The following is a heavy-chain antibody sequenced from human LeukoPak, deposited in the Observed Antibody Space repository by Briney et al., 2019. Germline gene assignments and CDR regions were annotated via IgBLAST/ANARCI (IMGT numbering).Heavy chain of an antibody. CDR2: ISAYNGNT. CDR1: GYTFTSYG. V-gene: IGHV1-18*01. D-gene: IGHD6-19*01. Sequence: GASVKVSCKASGYTFTSYGISWGRQAPGQGLEWMGWISAYNGNTNYAQKLQGRVTMTTDTSTSTAYMELRSLRSDDTAVYYCARDVPGHIAVAGTTPDYWGQGTLVTVSS. CDR3: ARDVPGHIAVAGTTPDY. J-gene: IGHJ4*02.